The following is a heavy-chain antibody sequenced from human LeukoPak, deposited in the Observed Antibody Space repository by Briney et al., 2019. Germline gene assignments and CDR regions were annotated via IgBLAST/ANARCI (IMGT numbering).Heavy chain of an antibody. V-gene: IGHV4-59*01. J-gene: IGHJ5*02. CDR1: GGSISSYY. Sequence: SETLSLTCTVSGGSISSYYWSWIRQPPGKGLEWIGYIYYSGSTNYSPSLKSRVTISVDTSKNQFSLKLSSVTAADTAVYYCARGSSWYKGNWFDPWGQGTLVTVSS. D-gene: IGHD6-13*01. CDR3: ARGSSWYKGNWFDP. CDR2: IYYSGST.